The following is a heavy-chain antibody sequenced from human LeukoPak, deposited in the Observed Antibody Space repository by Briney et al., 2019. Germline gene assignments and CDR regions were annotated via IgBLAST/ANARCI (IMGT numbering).Heavy chain of an antibody. CDR3: ARDKAPGPYYFDY. CDR2: ISGYNGNT. Sequence: GASVKVSCKASGYTFTNYGITWVRQAPGEGLGGMGWISGYNGNTNYAQKFQGRVAMTTDTSTRTAYMELRSLGSDDTAVYYCARDKAPGPYYFDYWGQGTLVTVAS. J-gene: IGHJ4*02. V-gene: IGHV1-18*01. D-gene: IGHD2-2*01. CDR1: GYTFTNYG.